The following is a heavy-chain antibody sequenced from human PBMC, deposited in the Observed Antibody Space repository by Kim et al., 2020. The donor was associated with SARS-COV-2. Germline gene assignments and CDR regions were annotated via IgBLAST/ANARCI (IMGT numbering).Heavy chain of an antibody. Sequence: SETLSLTCTVSGGSISSYYWSWIRQPPGKGLEWIGYIYYSGSTNYNPSLKSRVTISVDTSKNQFSLKLSSVTAADTAVYYCAREGAPDGMDVWGQGTTVTVSS. CDR1: GGSISSYY. V-gene: IGHV4-59*01. J-gene: IGHJ6*02. D-gene: IGHD1-26*01. CDR2: IYYSGST. CDR3: AREGAPDGMDV.